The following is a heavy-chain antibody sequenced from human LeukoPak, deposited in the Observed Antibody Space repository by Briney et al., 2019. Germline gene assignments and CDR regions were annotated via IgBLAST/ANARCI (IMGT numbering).Heavy chain of an antibody. V-gene: IGHV4-38-2*02. D-gene: IGHD5-18*01. Sequence: SETLSLTCTVSGGSISSYYWGWIRQPPGKGLEWIGSIYHSGSTYYNPSLKSRVTISVDTSKNQFSLKLSSVTAADTAVYYCARVPQRGYSYGSAYWGQGTLVTVSS. J-gene: IGHJ4*02. CDR2: IYHSGST. CDR1: GGSISSYY. CDR3: ARVPQRGYSYGSAY.